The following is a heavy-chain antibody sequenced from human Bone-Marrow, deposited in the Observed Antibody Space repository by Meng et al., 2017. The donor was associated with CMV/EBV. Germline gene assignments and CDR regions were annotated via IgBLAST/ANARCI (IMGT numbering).Heavy chain of an antibody. Sequence: SGFTFSDYYMSWIRQAPGKGLEWVSFISSSGGTIYYADSVRGRFTVSRDNTKNSLYLQMSSLRADDTAVYYCARQEWGGDSLQLPIDSWGQGSLVTVSS. J-gene: IGHJ4*02. CDR1: GFTFSDYY. D-gene: IGHD2-21*02. CDR2: ISSSGGTI. V-gene: IGHV3-11*01. CDR3: ARQEWGGDSLQLPIDS.